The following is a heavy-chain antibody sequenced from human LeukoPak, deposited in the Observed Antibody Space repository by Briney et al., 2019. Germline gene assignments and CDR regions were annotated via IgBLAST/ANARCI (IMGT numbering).Heavy chain of an antibody. J-gene: IGHJ3*02. CDR2: ISPSGGST. CDR3: ARDSFRRSSTGSFDI. Sequence: PWASVKVSCKAFGYTFTSNYTHWVRQAPGQGPEWMGVISPSGGSTTYAQKFQGRVTLTRDMSTSTDYLELSSLRSEDTAVYYCARDSFRRSSTGSFDIWGQGTMVTVSS. V-gene: IGHV1-46*01. D-gene: IGHD3-22*01. CDR1: GYTFTSNY.